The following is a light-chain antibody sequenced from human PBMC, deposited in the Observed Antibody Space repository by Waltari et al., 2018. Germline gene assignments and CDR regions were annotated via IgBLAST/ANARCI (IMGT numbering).Light chain of an antibody. CDR1: SSNLRNNY. CDR3: AAWDDSLSGAV. Sequence: SVLTQPPSASGPPGPRVTISCSGSSSNLRNNYVYWYQQPPGTAPKLLIYRNNQRPSGVPDRFSGSKSGTSASLAISGLRSEDEADYYCAAWDDSLSGAVFGGGTQLTVL. CDR2: RNN. J-gene: IGLJ7*01. V-gene: IGLV1-47*01.